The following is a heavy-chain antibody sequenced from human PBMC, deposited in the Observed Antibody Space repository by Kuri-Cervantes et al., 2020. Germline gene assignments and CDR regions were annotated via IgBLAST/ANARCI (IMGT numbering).Heavy chain of an antibody. D-gene: IGHD5-18*01. CDR3: AKGEDTAMVQGHGMDV. Sequence: GSLRLSCAASGFTFSSYAMHWVRQAPGKGLEWVAVISYDGSNKYYADSVKGRFTISRDNSKNTLYLQMNSLGAEDTAVYYCAKGEDTAMVQGHGMDVWGQGTTVTVSS. J-gene: IGHJ6*02. V-gene: IGHV3-30-3*01. CDR2: ISYDGSNK. CDR1: GFTFSSYA.